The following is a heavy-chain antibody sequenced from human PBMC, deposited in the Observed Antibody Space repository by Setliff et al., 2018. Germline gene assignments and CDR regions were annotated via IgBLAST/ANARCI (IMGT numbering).Heavy chain of an antibody. CDR3: ARGFDVCGGGACYTDGPYYFDY. J-gene: IGHJ4*02. CDR2: IYHSGGA. Sequence: PSETLSLTCTASGDSISSDYGNWIRQPPGKGLEWIGNIYHSGGANYNPSLKSRVTISVDTSKDQFSLKLSSVAAADTAVYYCARGFDVCGGGACYTDGPYYFDYWGLGTLVTVSS. D-gene: IGHD2-21*02. CDR1: GDSISSDY. V-gene: IGHV4-59*12.